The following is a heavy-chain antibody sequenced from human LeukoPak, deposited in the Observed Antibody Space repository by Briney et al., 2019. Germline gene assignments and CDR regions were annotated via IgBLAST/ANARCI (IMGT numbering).Heavy chain of an antibody. D-gene: IGHD3-10*01. CDR3: ARLWFGELSFDY. J-gene: IGHJ4*02. V-gene: IGHV4-39*01. CDR1: GGSISSSSYY. Sequence: SETLSLTCTVSGGSISSSSYYWGWIRQPPGKGLEWIGSIYYSGSTYYNPSLKSRVTISVDTSKNQFSLKLSSVTAAGTAVYYCARLWFGELSFDYWGQGTLVTVSS. CDR2: IYYSGST.